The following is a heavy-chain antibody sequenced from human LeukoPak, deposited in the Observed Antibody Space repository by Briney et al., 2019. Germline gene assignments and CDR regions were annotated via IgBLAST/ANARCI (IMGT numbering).Heavy chain of an antibody. V-gene: IGHV3-21*01. CDR1: GFTFSSYS. J-gene: IGHJ5*02. D-gene: IGHD6-19*01. CDR3: AIGDTTGWLFDP. Sequence: GGSLRLSCAASGFTFSSYSMNWVRQAPGKGLEWVSSISSSSSYIYYADSVKGRFTISRDNAKNSLYLQMNSLRVEDTALYFCAIGDTTGWLFDPWGQGTLVAVSS. CDR2: ISSSSSYI.